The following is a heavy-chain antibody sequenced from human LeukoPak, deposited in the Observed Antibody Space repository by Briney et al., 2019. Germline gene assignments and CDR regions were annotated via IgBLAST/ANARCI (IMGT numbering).Heavy chain of an antibody. Sequence: HTGRSLRLSCAAYGFTLSIYAMHWVRQAPGKGLEWVAVTSYDGSSKYYADSVKGRFTISRDNAKNSLYLQMNSLRAEDTAVYYCARDNYYYDSSGYYHFDYWGQGTLVTVSS. CDR3: ARDNYYYDSSGYYHFDY. CDR1: GFTLSIYA. D-gene: IGHD3-22*01. V-gene: IGHV3-30*04. J-gene: IGHJ4*02. CDR2: TSYDGSSK.